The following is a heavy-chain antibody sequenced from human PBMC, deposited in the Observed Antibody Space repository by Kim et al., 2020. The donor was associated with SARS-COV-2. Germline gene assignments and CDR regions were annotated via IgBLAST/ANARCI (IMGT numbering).Heavy chain of an antibody. CDR3: AKDEVRYSYGYCDY. CDR1: GFTFSSYG. D-gene: IGHD5-18*01. V-gene: IGHV3-30*18. J-gene: IGHJ4*02. CDR2: ISYEGSNA. Sequence: GGSLRLSCAASGFTFSSYGMHWVRQAPGKGLEWVAVISYEGSNAYYVDSVKGRFTISRDNSKNTLYLQMNSLRAEDTAVYYCAKDEVRYSYGYCDYWGQGTLVTVSS.